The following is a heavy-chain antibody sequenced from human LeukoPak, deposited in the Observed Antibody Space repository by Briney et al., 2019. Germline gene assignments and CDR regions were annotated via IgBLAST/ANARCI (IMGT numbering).Heavy chain of an antibody. CDR1: RGTFSSYA. J-gene: IGHJ3*02. Sequence: SVKVSCKASRGTFSSYAISWVRQAPGQGLEWMGGIIPIFGTANYAQKFQGRVTITTDESTSTAYMELSSLRSEDTAVYYCARSGSHIVVVPAGAFDIWGQGTMVTVSS. CDR2: IIPIFGTA. V-gene: IGHV1-69*05. D-gene: IGHD2-2*01. CDR3: ARSGSHIVVVPAGAFDI.